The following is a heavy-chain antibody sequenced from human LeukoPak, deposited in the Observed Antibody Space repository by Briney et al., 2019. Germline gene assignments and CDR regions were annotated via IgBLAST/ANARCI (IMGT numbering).Heavy chain of an antibody. CDR1: GFTFTGYA. D-gene: IGHD5-24*01. V-gene: IGHV3-23*01. Sequence: PGGSLRLSCVASGFTFTGYAMSWVRQAPGKGLEWVSTIRFRDDTAYYADSVKGRSTVSRDNSKSTLILQMNSLRAEDTAVYYCTKDQADGYTNYVDYWGQGTLVTVSS. CDR3: TKDQADGYTNYVDY. CDR2: IRFRDDTA. J-gene: IGHJ4*02.